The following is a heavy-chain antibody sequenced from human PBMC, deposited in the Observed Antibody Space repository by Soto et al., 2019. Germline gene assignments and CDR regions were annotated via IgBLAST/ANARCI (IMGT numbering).Heavy chain of an antibody. CDR1: GGTFSSHA. V-gene: IGHV1-69*13. D-gene: IGHD3-22*01. Sequence: SVKVSCKASGGTFSSHAISWVRQAPGQGLEWMGGIIPIFGTANYAQKFQGRVTITADESINTAYLQWSSLRASDTAMYYCARHGGAHYDSSGYHYALDYWGQGTPVTSPQ. CDR2: IIPIFGTA. CDR3: ARHGGAHYDSSGYHYALDY. J-gene: IGHJ4*02.